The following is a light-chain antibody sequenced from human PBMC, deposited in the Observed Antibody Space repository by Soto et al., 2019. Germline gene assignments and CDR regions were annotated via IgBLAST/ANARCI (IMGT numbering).Light chain of an antibody. Sequence: DIQMTQSPSTLSASVGDRVTITCRASQTVSSWLAWYQQKPGKAPKLLIYKASTLQSGVPSRFSGSGSGTEFTLTISILQPDDFAAYYCQQYKSNPLTFGGGTKVDIK. CDR1: QTVSSW. CDR2: KAS. V-gene: IGKV1-5*03. J-gene: IGKJ4*01. CDR3: QQYKSNPLT.